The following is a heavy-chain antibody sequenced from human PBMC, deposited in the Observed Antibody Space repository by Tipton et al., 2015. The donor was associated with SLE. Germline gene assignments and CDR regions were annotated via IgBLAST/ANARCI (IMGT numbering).Heavy chain of an antibody. Sequence: TLSLTCTVSGGSISSGDYYWSWIRQPPGKGLEWIGYIFNSGTTYYNPSLERRITISVDTSKNQFSLKLSSVTAADTAVYYCARDGKGAARPFDYWGQGTLVTVSS. CDR3: ARDGKGAARPFDY. D-gene: IGHD6-6*01. CDR1: GGSISSGDYY. V-gene: IGHV4-30-4*01. CDR2: IFNSGTT. J-gene: IGHJ4*02.